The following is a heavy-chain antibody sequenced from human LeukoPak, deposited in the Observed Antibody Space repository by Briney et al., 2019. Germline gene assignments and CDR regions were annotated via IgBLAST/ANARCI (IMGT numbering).Heavy chain of an antibody. Sequence: GASVKVSCKASGYTFTSYGISWVRQAPGQGLEWMGRIIPILGIANYAQKFQGRVTITADKSTSTAYMELSSLRSEDTAVYYCACELAATLDYWGQGTLVTVSS. J-gene: IGHJ4*02. CDR3: ACELAATLDY. V-gene: IGHV1-69*04. D-gene: IGHD2-15*01. CDR1: GYTFTSYG. CDR2: IIPILGIA.